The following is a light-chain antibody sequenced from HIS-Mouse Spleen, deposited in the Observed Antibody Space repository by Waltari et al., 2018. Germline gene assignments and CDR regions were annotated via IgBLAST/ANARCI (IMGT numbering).Light chain of an antibody. V-gene: IGLV1-44*01. CDR3: AAWDDSLNGVV. CDR1: SPHIGSKP. CDR2: SNN. J-gene: IGLJ2*01. Sequence: QSVLTQPPSASGTPGQRVTTSCSGRSPHIGSKPATWYQQRPGTAPKLLIYSNNQRPSGVPDRFSGSKSGTSASLAISGLQSEDEADYYCAAWDDSLNGVVFGGGTKLTVL.